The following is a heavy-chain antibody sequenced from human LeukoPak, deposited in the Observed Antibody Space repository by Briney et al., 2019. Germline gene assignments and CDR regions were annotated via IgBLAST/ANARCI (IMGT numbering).Heavy chain of an antibody. CDR2: VSYDGSLK. Sequence: GGSLRLSCAASGYSFSSHGVHWVRQAPGKGLQWLAIVSYDGSLKYYADSVRDRFTISKDNSQNKVFLQMNSLRVEDTAMYYCAREYDIPPDHWGQGTLVTVSS. J-gene: IGHJ5*02. CDR1: GYSFSSHG. V-gene: IGHV3-33*05. CDR3: AREYDIPPDH. D-gene: IGHD1-1*01.